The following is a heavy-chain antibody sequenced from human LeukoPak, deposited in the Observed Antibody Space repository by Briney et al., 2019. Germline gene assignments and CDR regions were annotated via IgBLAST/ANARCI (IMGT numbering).Heavy chain of an antibody. Sequence: SETLSLTCTVSGYSIRSDYYWGWIRQPPGQGLEWIGSVYQSGATYYNPSLRSRVTISVDTSKNQFSLKLRSVTTTDTAVYYCARDAYCRGGGCNYLSTPLDYWGQGILVTVSS. CDR2: VYQSGAT. V-gene: IGHV4-38-2*02. CDR3: ARDAYCRGGGCNYLSTPLDY. CDR1: GYSIRSDYY. J-gene: IGHJ4*02. D-gene: IGHD2-15*01.